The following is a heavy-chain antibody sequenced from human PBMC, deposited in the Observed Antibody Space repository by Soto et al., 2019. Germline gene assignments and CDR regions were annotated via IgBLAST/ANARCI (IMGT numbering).Heavy chain of an antibody. CDR3: ARSAASGSGSYHFDP. Sequence: ASVKVSCKASGYTFTGYYMHWVRQAPGQGLEWMGWINPNSGGTNYAQKFQGRVTMTRDTSISTAYMELSRLRSDDTAVYYCARSAASGSGSYHFDPWGQGTLVTVSS. D-gene: IGHD3-10*01. V-gene: IGHV1-2*02. CDR2: INPNSGGT. CDR1: GYTFTGYY. J-gene: IGHJ5*02.